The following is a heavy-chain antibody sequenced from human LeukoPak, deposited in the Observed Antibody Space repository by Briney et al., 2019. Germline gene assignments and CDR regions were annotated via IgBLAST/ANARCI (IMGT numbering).Heavy chain of an antibody. CDR1: GRTFSSYA. Sequence: ASVPVSCKAYGRTFSSYAISWVRQAPRQGLEWMGGIIPIFGTAKYAQQFQGRVKITADESTSTAYMELSSLRSEDTAVYYCARERSQENRPYCSSTSCPNWFDPWGQGTLVTVSS. D-gene: IGHD2-2*01. V-gene: IGHV1-69*01. J-gene: IGHJ5*02. CDR2: IIPIFGTA. CDR3: ARERSQENRPYCSSTSCPNWFDP.